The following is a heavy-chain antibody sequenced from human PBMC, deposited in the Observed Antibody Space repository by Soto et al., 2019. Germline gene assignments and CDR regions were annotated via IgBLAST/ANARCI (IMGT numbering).Heavy chain of an antibody. J-gene: IGHJ4*02. CDR2: ISGSGTTI. CDR3: AGDVHYYTSDY. V-gene: IGHV3-48*03. D-gene: IGHD3-3*01. Sequence: GVSLRLSCAASGFTFRSYEMNWVRQAPGGGLELVSYISGSGTTIYYTDSVKGRFTVSRDNAKNSVYLQMNSLRAEDTAVYYCAGDVHYYTSDYWGQGTLVTVSS. CDR1: GFTFRSYE.